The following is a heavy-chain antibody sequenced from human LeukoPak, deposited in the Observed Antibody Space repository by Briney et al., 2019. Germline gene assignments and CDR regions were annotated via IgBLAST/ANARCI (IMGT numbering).Heavy chain of an antibody. V-gene: IGHV3-21*01. D-gene: IGHD5-24*01. CDR2: ISSSSTYI. Sequence: PGGSLRLSCAASGFTFRTYSMNWVRQAPGKGLEWVSVISSSSTYIYYSDSVRSRFTISRDNAKNSLYLQMNSLRAEDTAVQFCARGDPHGAYFDYWGQAALVTVSS. CDR3: ARGDPHGAYFDY. CDR1: GFTFRTYS. J-gene: IGHJ4*02.